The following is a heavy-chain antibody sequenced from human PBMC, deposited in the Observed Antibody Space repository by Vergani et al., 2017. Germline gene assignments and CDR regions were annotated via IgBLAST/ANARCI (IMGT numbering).Heavy chain of an antibody. V-gene: IGHV3-7*01. CDR1: GFTFSSFW. Sequence: EVQLVESGGGLVKPGGSLRLSCAASGFTFSSFWMSWVRQAPGKGLEWVANIKQDGSEKYYVDSVKGRFTISRDNAKNSLYLQMNSLRAEDTAVYYCARDCYYGSGSSPIDYWGQGTLVTVSS. J-gene: IGHJ4*02. D-gene: IGHD3-10*01. CDR3: ARDCYYGSGSSPIDY. CDR2: IKQDGSEK.